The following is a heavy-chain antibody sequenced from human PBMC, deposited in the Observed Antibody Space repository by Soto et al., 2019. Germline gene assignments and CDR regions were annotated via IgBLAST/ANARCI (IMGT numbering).Heavy chain of an antibody. CDR1: GFTFSSYG. J-gene: IGHJ6*03. Sequence: GGSLRLSCAASGFTFSSYGMHWVRQAPGKGLEWVAVISYDGSNKYYADSVKGRFTISRDNSKNTLYLQMNSLRAEDTAVYYCASNDFWSGYYTGFPSAPPPSGRYYMDGWGKGTTVTVSS. V-gene: IGHV3-30*03. CDR3: ASNDFWSGYYTGFPSAPPPSGRYYMDG. D-gene: IGHD3-3*01. CDR2: ISYDGSNK.